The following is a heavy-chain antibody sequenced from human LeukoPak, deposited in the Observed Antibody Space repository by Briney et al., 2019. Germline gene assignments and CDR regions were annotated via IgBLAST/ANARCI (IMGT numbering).Heavy chain of an antibody. CDR2: ISYDGSNK. CDR1: GFTFSSYA. V-gene: IGHV3-30*04. Sequence: GGSLRLSCAASGFTFSSYAMHWVRQAPGKGLEWVAVISYDGSNKYYADSVKGRFTISRDNSKNTLYLQMNSLRAEDTAVYYCARDRTVYYDFWSGYYHNWFDPWGQGTLVTVSS. CDR3: ARDRTVYYDFWSGYYHNWFDP. J-gene: IGHJ5*02. D-gene: IGHD3-3*01.